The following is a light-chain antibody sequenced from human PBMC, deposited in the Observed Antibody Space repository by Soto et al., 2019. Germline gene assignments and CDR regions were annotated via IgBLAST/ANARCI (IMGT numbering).Light chain of an antibody. V-gene: IGKV1-6*01. CDR1: QGIRND. CDR3: LQEYNYPLT. CDR2: GGS. Sequence: AIQMTQSPSSLSASVGDRVTITCRASQGIRNDLGWYQQKPGKAPKLLIYGGSSLQSGVPSRFSSSGSGTDFTLTISSLQPEDFATYYCLQEYNYPLTFGGGTKVQIK. J-gene: IGKJ4*01.